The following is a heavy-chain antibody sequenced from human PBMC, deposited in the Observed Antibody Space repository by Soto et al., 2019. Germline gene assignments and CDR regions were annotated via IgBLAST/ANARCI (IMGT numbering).Heavy chain of an antibody. CDR2: INSDGSST. Sequence: LRLSCVASDFTFSDRWMHWVRQVPGKGLVWVSHINSDGSSTTYADSVKGRFTISRDNAKRTVYLQITSLRAEDTAVYFCARDYSYAMDVWGQVTRVTVSS. D-gene: IGHD2-21*01. CDR3: ARDYSYAMDV. CDR1: DFTFSDRW. V-gene: IGHV3-74*01. J-gene: IGHJ6*02.